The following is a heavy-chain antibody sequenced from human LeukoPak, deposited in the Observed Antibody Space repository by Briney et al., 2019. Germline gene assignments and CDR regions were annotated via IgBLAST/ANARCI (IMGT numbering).Heavy chain of an antibody. J-gene: IGHJ6*02. D-gene: IGHD3-9*01. CDR1: GFIFNDFG. CDR2: ISWNSGSK. Sequence: GGSLRLSCTASGFIFNDFGLHWVRQGPGKGLEWVSGISWNSGSKGYADSVKGRFTVSRDNAKNALYLEMNSLRTEDTALYYCAKDTDYYAGLDAWGQGTTVTVSS. CDR3: AKDTDYYAGLDA. V-gene: IGHV3-9*01.